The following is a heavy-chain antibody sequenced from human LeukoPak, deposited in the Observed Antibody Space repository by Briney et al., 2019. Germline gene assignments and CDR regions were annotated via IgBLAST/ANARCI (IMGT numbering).Heavy chain of an antibody. CDR1: GFTFSSYD. D-gene: IGHD3-22*01. J-gene: IGHJ3*02. Sequence: GGSLRLSCAASGFTFSSYDMHWVRQTTGKGLEGVSAIGTADDTYYADSVKGRFTMSRDNDKKSLYVQMNSLRAEDTAVYYCARAKYDSSGYYYSGFDIWGQGTMVTVSS. CDR3: ARAKYDSSGYYYSGFDI. V-gene: IGHV3-13*01. CDR2: IGTADDT.